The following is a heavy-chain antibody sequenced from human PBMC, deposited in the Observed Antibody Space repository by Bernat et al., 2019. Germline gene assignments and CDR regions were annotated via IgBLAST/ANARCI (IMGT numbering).Heavy chain of an antibody. CDR3: ASLVTPYDILTGTEDAFDL. CDR2: ISYDGSNK. J-gene: IGHJ3*01. V-gene: IGHV3-30-3*01. D-gene: IGHD3-9*01. CDR1: GVTFSSYA. Sequence: QVQLVESGGGVVQPGRSLRLSCAASGVTFSSYAMHWVRQAPGKGLEWVAVISYDGSNKYYADSVKGRFTISRDNSKNTLYLQMNSLRAEDTAVYSCASLVTPYDILTGTEDAFDLWGQGTMVTVSS.